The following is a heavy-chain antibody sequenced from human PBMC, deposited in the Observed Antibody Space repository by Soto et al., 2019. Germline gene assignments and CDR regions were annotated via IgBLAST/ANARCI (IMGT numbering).Heavy chain of an antibody. CDR3: AKDGVGWVTTVSYFDS. V-gene: IGHV3-23*01. J-gene: IGHJ4*02. Sequence: EVQLLESGGGLVQSGGSLRLSCAASGFTFSSFAMNWVRQAPGKGLEWVSTISVSGDTTTYADSVKGRFTISRDHSMDTLYLQMNSLRAEDTALSFCAKDGVGWVTTVSYFDSWGQGTRVTVSS. CDR1: GFTFSSFA. CDR2: ISVSGDTT. D-gene: IGHD4-4*01.